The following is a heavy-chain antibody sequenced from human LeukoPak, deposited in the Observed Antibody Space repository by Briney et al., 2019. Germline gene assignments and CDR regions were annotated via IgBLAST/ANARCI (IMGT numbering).Heavy chain of an antibody. CDR3: ARDRKAAALNWFDP. V-gene: IGHV4-34*01. CDR2: INHSGST. J-gene: IGHJ5*02. Sequence: SETLSLTCAVYGGSFSGYYWSWIRQPPGKGLEWIGEINHSGSTNYNPSLKSRVTISVDTSKNQFSLNLSSVTAAGTAVYYCARDRKAAALNWFDPWGQGTLVTVSS. CDR1: GGSFSGYY. D-gene: IGHD6-13*01.